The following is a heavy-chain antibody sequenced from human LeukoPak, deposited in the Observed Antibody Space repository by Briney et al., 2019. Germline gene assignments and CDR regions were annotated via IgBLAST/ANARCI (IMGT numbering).Heavy chain of an antibody. CDR3: ARGAIAAAGTPVDY. D-gene: IGHD6-13*01. J-gene: IGHJ4*02. CDR1: GGTFSSYA. CDR2: ISAYNGNT. Sequence: ASVKVSCKASGGTFSSYAISWVRQAPGQGLEWMGWISAYNGNTNYAQKLQGRVTMTTDTSTSTAYMELRSLRSDDTAVYYCARGAIAAAGTPVDYWGQGTLVTVSS. V-gene: IGHV1-18*01.